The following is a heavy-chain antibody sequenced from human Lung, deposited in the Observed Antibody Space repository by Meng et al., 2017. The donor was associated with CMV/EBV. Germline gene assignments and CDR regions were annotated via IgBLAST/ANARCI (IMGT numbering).Heavy chain of an antibody. D-gene: IGHD3-10*01. CDR3: ARAQLGWVGELFPSDYYNGMDV. J-gene: IGHJ6*02. CDR1: GCCINDYG. CDR2: INLNCAKI. V-gene: IGHV3-20*04. Sequence: AGSLRLXCAVSGCCINDYGVCWGRLAPGKGLGRDSGINLNCAKIGYGDSLKGRFTIYRDNARNSVYLQMDSLRADDTALYYCARAQLGWVGELFPSDYYNGMDVWGRGTTVTVSS.